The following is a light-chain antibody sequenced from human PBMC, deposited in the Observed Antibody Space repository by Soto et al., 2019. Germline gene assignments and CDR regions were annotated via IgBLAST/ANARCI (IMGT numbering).Light chain of an antibody. CDR2: EVS. CDR1: SSDVGGYNY. Sequence: QSALTQPASVSGSPGQSITISCTGTSSDVGGYNYVSWYQQHPGKAPKLMIYEVSNRPSGVSNRFSGSKSGNTASLTISGLQAEDDAEYYCSSYTSSSTRVFGGGTKLIVL. CDR3: SSYTSSSTRV. J-gene: IGLJ3*02. V-gene: IGLV2-14*01.